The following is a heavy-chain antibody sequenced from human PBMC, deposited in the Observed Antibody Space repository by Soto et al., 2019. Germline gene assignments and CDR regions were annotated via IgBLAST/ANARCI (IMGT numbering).Heavy chain of an antibody. CDR3: ARSIAARPERMYYMDV. Sequence: PGGSLRLSCAASGFTVSSNYMSWVRQAPGKGLEWVSVIYSGGSTYYADSVKGRFTISRDNSKNTLYLQMNSLRAEDTAVYYCARSIAARPERMYYMDVWGKGTTVTVSS. CDR2: IYSGGST. D-gene: IGHD6-6*01. J-gene: IGHJ6*03. V-gene: IGHV3-66*01. CDR1: GFTVSSNY.